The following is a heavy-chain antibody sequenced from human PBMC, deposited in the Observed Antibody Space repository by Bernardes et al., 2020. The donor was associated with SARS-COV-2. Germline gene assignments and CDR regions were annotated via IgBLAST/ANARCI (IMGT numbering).Heavy chain of an antibody. D-gene: IGHD2-21*01. V-gene: IGHV1-8*01. CDR3: ARRPLWGYRFDF. CDR2: MSPTSGNT. Sequence: ASVKVSCKTSGYTFTSYDINWVRQATGQGLEWMGWMSPTSGNTGYAQKFQGRVTMARNTSINTAYMELNTLTSEDTAVYYCARRPLWGYRFDFWGQGTLVTASS. CDR1: GYTFTSYD. J-gene: IGHJ4*02.